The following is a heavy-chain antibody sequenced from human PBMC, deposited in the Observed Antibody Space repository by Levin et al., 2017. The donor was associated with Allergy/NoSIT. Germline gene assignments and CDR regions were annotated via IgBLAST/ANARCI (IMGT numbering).Heavy chain of an antibody. CDR1: GFTLRNYA. CDR3: ARQLYSYSSGWFDF. V-gene: IGHV3-30*04. CDR2: VSYDGSST. D-gene: IGHD6-19*01. J-gene: IGHJ5*01. Sequence: GGSLRLSCAASGFTLRNYAMHWVRQAPGKGLEWVALVSYDGSSTHVADSVKGRFTISRDNSKNRLSLQMNSLRPEDTSVSYCARQLYSYSSGWFDFWGQGTLVTVSS.